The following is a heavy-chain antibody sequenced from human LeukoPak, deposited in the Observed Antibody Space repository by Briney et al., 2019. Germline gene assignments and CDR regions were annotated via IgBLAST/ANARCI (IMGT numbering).Heavy chain of an antibody. V-gene: IGHV3-23*01. CDR3: AKHYVNC. J-gene: IGHJ4*02. CDR1: GFSFKSYA. CDR2: ISESGDST. D-gene: IGHD3-16*01. Sequence: GGSLRLSCAASGFSFKSYAMNWVRQAPGKGLEWVSSISESGDSTHYADSVKGRFTISRDNSLNTLYLQMNGLTAEDTAVYYCAKHYVNCWGQGTLVTVSS.